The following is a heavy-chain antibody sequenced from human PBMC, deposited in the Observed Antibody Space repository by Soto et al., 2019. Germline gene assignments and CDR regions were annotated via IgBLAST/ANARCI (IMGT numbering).Heavy chain of an antibody. CDR3: ARLGFLEWNFDY. CDR1: GGSISSYY. CDR2: IYYSGST. D-gene: IGHD3-3*02. J-gene: IGHJ4*02. Sequence: SETLSLTCTVSGGSISSYYWSWIRQPPGKGLEWIGYIYYSGSTNYNPSLKSRVTISVDTSKNQFSLKLSSVTAADTAVYYCARLGFLEWNFDYWGQRTLVTVSS. V-gene: IGHV4-59*08.